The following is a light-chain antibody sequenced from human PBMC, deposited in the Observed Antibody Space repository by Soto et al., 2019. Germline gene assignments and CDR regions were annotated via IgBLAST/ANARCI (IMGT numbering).Light chain of an antibody. Sequence: DIQLTQSPSTLSASVGDRVTITCRASRSLTTWLAWYQQKPGKAPKLLISDASNLEGGVPSRFSGSGYGTEFTLTISSLQPDDFATYYCQQYNSYQGTFGQGTKVEIK. J-gene: IGKJ1*01. CDR2: DAS. CDR3: QQYNSYQGT. CDR1: RSLTTW. V-gene: IGKV1-5*01.